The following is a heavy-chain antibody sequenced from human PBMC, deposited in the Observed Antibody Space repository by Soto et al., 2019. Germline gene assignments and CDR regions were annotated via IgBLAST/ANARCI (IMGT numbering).Heavy chain of an antibody. CDR1: GYTLTSYA. V-gene: IGHV1-3*01. CDR3: ARGIAAAGVDY. D-gene: IGHD6-13*01. J-gene: IGHJ4*02. Sequence: GASVKVSCKASGYTLTSYAMHWVRQAPGQRLEWMGWINAGNGNTKYSQKFQGRVTITRDTSASTAYMELSSLRSEDTAVYYCARGIAAAGVDYWGQGTLVTVSS. CDR2: INAGNGNT.